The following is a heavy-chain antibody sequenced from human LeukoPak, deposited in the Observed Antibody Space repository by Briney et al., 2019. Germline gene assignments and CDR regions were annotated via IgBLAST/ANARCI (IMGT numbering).Heavy chain of an antibody. J-gene: IGHJ4*02. CDR2: VTGRGDST. Sequence: PGGSLRLSCAASGFTFSSYTMNWVRQAPGKGLEWVSAVTGRGDSTYYADSVKGRFTISRDNSKNTLYLQMSSLRAEDTALYHCATGSCSSASCRKDYWGQGTLVTVSS. CDR3: ATGSCSSASCRKDY. CDR1: GFTFSSYT. V-gene: IGHV3-23*01. D-gene: IGHD2-2*01.